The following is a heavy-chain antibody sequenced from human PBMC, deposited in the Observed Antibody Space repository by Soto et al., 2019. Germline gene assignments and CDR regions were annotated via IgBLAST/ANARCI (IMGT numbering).Heavy chain of an antibody. Sequence: GESLKISCKGSGYSFAGYWITWVRQKPGKGLEWMGRIDPSDSQTYYSPSFRGHVTISVTKSITTVFLQWSSLRASDTAMYYCARHGYYDSSGYYYQIPSKGNWFDPWGQGTLVTVSS. V-gene: IGHV5-10-1*01. CDR3: ARHGYYDSSGYYYQIPSKGNWFDP. CDR1: GYSFAGYW. J-gene: IGHJ5*02. CDR2: IDPSDSQT. D-gene: IGHD3-22*01.